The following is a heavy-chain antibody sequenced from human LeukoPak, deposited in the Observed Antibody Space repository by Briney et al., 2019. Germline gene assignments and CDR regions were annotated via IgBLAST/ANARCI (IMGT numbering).Heavy chain of an antibody. V-gene: IGHV4-59*01. CDR3: ARGFPLYSGTYSDTFDI. J-gene: IGHJ3*02. Sequence: SETLSLTCTVSGGSISTFCWNWIRQSPGKGLEWIGYISVGGANNYNPSLKSRVSISVDTSKNQFSLRLSSVTAADTALYYCARGFPLYSGTYSDTFDIWGRGTMVTVSS. CDR1: GGSISTFC. CDR2: ISVGGAN. D-gene: IGHD1-26*01.